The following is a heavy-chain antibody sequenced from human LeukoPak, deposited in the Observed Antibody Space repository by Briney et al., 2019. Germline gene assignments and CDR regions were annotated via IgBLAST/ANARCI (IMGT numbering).Heavy chain of an antibody. J-gene: IGHJ4*02. CDR3: AKEGDGYLDY. CDR1: GFTFSSYG. V-gene: IGHV3-30*18. D-gene: IGHD5-24*01. Sequence: GGSLRLSCAASGFTFSSYGMHWVRQAPGKGLEWVAVISYDGSNKYYADSVKGRFTISRDNSKNTLYLQMNSLRAEDTAVYYCAKEGDGYLDYWGQGTLVTVSS. CDR2: ISYDGSNK.